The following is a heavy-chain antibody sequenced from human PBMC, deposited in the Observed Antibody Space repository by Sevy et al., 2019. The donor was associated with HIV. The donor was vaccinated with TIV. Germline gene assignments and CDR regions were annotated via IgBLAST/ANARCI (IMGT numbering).Heavy chain of an antibody. CDR2: IHPGDSDI. Sequence: GESLKISCKGSGYSFTNYWIGSVRQMPVKGLEWMGIIHPGDSDIRYSPSFQGQVTISADKSISTAYLQLRASDTAMYYCARSSSGWYNDGMDVWGQGTTVTVSS. J-gene: IGHJ6*02. D-gene: IGHD6-19*01. V-gene: IGHV5-51*01. CDR3: ARSSSGWYNDGMDV. CDR1: GYSFTNYW.